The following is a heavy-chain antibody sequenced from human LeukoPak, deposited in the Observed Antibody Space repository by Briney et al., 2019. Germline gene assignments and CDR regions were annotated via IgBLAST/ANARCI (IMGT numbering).Heavy chain of an antibody. J-gene: IGHJ4*02. CDR3: ARVVDTAMVTDFIDY. CDR1: EYTFTNYD. Sequence: VASVKVSCKASEYTFTNYDINWVRQATGQGLEWMGWMNPNSGNTGYAQKFQGRVTMTRNTSISTAYMELSSLRSEDTAVYYCARVVDTAMVTDFIDYWGQGTLVTVSS. D-gene: IGHD5-18*01. CDR2: MNPNSGNT. V-gene: IGHV1-8*01.